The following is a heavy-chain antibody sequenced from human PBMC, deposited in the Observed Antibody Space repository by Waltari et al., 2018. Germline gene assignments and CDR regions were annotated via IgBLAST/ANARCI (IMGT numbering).Heavy chain of an antibody. D-gene: IGHD6-13*01. CDR2: INHSGST. V-gene: IGHV4-34*01. CDR1: GGSFSGYY. CDR3: ARGTASPGYSSSWSLAYFDY. Sequence: QVQLQQWGAGLLKPSETLSLTCAVYGGSFSGYYWSWIRQPPGKGLEWIGEINHSGSTNYNPSLKSRVTISVDTSKNQFSLKLSSVTAADTAVYYGARGTASPGYSSSWSLAYFDYWGQGTLVTVSS. J-gene: IGHJ4*02.